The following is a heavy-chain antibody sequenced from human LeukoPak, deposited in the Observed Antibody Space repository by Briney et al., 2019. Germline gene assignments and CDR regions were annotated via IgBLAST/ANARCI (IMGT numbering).Heavy chain of an antibody. CDR1: GFTFYNYA. J-gene: IGHJ4*02. CDR2: IIIGGSST. CDR3: VKEGPGGY. D-gene: IGHD3-10*01. Sequence: GGSLRLSCAASGFTFYNYAMTWVRQAPGEGLEWVSTIIIGGSSTYYADSVKGRFTISRDDSKNTLYLQMNSLRADDTAVYFCVKEGPGGYWGQGTLVTVSS. V-gene: IGHV3-23*01.